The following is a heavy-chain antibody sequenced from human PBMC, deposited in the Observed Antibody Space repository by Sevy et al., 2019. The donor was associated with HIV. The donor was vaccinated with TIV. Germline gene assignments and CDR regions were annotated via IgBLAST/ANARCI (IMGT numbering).Heavy chain of an antibody. V-gene: IGHV3-48*03. D-gene: IGHD6-6*01. CDR1: AFTFSDYE. CDR3: AREQMAALGGGLDH. CDR2: IGGTSRNI. Sequence: GGSLRLSCAASAFTFSDYEMNWVRQTPGKGLEWVSYIGGTSRNIYYADSVKGHFTVSRDNAKKLVFLQMNSVTTDDTGVYYCAREQMAALGGGLDHWGQGILVTVSS. J-gene: IGHJ5*02.